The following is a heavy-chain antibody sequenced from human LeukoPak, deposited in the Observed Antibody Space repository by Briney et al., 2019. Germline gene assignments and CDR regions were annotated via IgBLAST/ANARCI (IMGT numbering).Heavy chain of an antibody. CDR1: GFTFSSYW. D-gene: IGHD5-18*01. J-gene: IGHJ6*02. CDR2: INSDGSST. CDR3: AKEAMVHYGMDV. Sequence: GGSLRLSCAASGFTFSSYWMHWVRQAPGKGLVWVSRINSDGSSTSYADSVKGRFTISRDNSKNTLYLQMNSLRAEDTAVYYCAKEAMVHYGMDVWGQGTTVTVSS. V-gene: IGHV3-74*01.